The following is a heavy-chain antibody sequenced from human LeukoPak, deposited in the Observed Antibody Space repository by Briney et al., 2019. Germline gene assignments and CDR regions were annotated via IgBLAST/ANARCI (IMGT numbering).Heavy chain of an antibody. CDR3: AKGPFPIAAAATTPFDY. D-gene: IGHD6-13*01. Sequence: GRSLRLSCAASGFTFSSYGMHWVRQAPGKGVGWVADISYDGSKKYYADSVKGRFTISRDNSNNTLYLQMNSLTAENTAVYSCAKGPFPIAAAATTPFDYWGQGTLVTVSS. V-gene: IGHV3-30*18. J-gene: IGHJ4*02. CDR1: GFTFSSYG. CDR2: ISYDGSKK.